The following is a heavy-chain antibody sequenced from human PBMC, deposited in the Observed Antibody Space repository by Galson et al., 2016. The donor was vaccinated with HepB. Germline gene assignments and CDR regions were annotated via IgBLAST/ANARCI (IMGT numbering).Heavy chain of an antibody. CDR1: GFSFSDSY. J-gene: IGHJ4*02. CDR3: ARDRGPRGWYLDY. CDR2: ISSRGSTI. V-gene: IGHV3-11*01. Sequence: SLRLSCAASGFSFSDSYMSWIRQAPGKGLEWLSYISSRGSTIYYTDSVKGRFTISRDNAKNSPYLQMNSLRAADTAVYYCARDRGPRGWYLDYWGQGALVTVSS. D-gene: IGHD6-19*01.